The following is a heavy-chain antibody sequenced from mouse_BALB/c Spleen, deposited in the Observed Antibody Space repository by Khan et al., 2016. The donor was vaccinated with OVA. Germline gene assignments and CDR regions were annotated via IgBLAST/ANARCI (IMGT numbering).Heavy chain of an antibody. CDR1: GYSITSDYA. V-gene: IGHV3-2*02. D-gene: IGHD2-12*01. Sequence: EVQLQESGPGLVKPSQSLSLTCTVTGYSITSDYAWNWIRQFPGNKLEWMAYISYTGSTSYSPSLKSRISITRDTSKNQFFLQLNSVTTEDTATYCAARCLFYSYGDALDYWGQGTTVTVSS. J-gene: IGHJ4*01. CDR2: ISYTGST. CDR3: ARCLFYSYGDALDY.